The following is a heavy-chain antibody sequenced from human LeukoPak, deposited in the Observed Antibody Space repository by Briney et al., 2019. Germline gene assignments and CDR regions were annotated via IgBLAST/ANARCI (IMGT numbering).Heavy chain of an antibody. CDR1: GFTFSRYW. CDR2: IKQDGSNK. CDR3: AYGYSGYDYCFDY. Sequence: GGSLRLSCAASGFTFSRYWMTWVRQAPGKGLEWVANIKQDGSNKYYADSVKGRFTISRDNSKNTLYLQMDSLRAEDTAVYYCAYGYSGYDYCFDYWGQGTLVTVSS. J-gene: IGHJ4*02. D-gene: IGHD5-12*01. V-gene: IGHV3-7*01.